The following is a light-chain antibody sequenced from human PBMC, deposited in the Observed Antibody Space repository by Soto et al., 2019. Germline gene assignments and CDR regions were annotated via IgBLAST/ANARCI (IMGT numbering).Light chain of an antibody. CDR3: GSWDRSLRGWV. J-gene: IGLJ3*02. CDR2: DNN. Sequence: QSVLTQPPSVSAAPGQKVTVSCSGSSSNIGNNHVSWYQHLPGTAPKVLIYDNNKRPPGIPDRFSGSKSATSATLDITGLQTGDEADYYCGSWDRSLRGWVFGGGTKVTVL. CDR1: SSNIGNNH. V-gene: IGLV1-51*01.